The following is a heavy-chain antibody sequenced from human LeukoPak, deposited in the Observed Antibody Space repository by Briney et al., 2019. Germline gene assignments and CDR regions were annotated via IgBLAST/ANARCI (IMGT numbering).Heavy chain of an antibody. V-gene: IGHV3-48*03. D-gene: IGHD5-12*01. CDR3: ARGGLYGYDVFDY. CDR1: GFTFSSYE. CDR2: ISGSGRTM. J-gene: IGHJ4*02. Sequence: GGSLRLSCAASGFTFSSYEMNWVRQAPGKGLEWVSYISGSGRTMSYADSVKGRFTISRDNAKNSLYLQMNSLRVEDTAVYHCARGGLYGYDVFDYWVQRTLVTVSS.